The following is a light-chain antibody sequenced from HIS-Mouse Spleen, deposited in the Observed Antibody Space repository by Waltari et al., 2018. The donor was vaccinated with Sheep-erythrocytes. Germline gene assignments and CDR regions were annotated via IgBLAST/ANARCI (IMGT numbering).Light chain of an antibody. Sequence: SYELTQPPSVSVSPGQTASITCSGDKLGDTYACWYQQKPGQSPVLVIYKDSERPSGIPERFSGSSSGTTVTLTISGAQVEDEADYYCYSAADNNLVFGGGTKLTVL. V-gene: IGLV3-27*01. CDR1: KLGDTY. CDR2: KDS. CDR3: YSAADNNLV. J-gene: IGLJ3*02.